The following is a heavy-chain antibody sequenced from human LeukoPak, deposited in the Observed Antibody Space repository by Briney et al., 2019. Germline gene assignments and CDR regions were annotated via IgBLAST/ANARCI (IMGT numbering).Heavy chain of an antibody. CDR1: GFTFSSYA. Sequence: PGRSLRLSCAASGFTFSSYAMHWVRQAPGKGLEWVAVISYDGSNKYYADSVKGRFTISRDNSKNTLYLQMNSLRDEDTAVYYCARYQVTDYGDYPYFDSWGQGTLVTVSS. CDR3: ARYQVTDYGDYPYFDS. CDR2: ISYDGSNK. D-gene: IGHD4-17*01. V-gene: IGHV3-30-3*01. J-gene: IGHJ4*02.